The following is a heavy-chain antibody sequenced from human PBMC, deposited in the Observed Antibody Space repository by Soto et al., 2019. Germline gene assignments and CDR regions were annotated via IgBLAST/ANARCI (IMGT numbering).Heavy chain of an antibody. J-gene: IGHJ5*02. V-gene: IGHV4-59*01. CDR2: IYYSGST. D-gene: IGHD2-2*01. CDR3: ARSDCSSTSCYLARFDP. CDR1: GGSISSYY. Sequence: PSETLSLTCTVSGGSISSYYWSWIRQPPGKGLEWIGYIYYSGSTNYNPSLKSRVTISVDTSKNQFSLKLSSVTAADTAVYYCARSDCSSTSCYLARFDPWGQGTLVTVSS.